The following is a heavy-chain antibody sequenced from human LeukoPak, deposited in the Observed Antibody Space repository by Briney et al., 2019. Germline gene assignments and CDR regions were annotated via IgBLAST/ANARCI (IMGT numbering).Heavy chain of an antibody. CDR1: GFPSSSTS. J-gene: IGHJ3*02. Sequence: GSLRFPCPAPGFPSSSTSMSWVRQAPGKGLEGVSVFYSGGSTYYADSVEGRFTISRDNSKSTLYLQMNSLRAEDTAVYYCARGSLGDILTGPDDAFDIWGQGTMVTVSS. V-gene: IGHV3-66*01. CDR2: FYSGGST. CDR3: ARGSLGDILTGPDDAFDI. D-gene: IGHD3-9*01.